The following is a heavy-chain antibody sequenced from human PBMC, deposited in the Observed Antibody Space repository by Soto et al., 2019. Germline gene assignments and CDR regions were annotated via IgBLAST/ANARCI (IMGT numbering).Heavy chain of an antibody. CDR2: TYYTADT. Sequence: SETLSLTCTVSGVSIRSYFWSWIRQPPGKGLEWIGYTYYTADTKYSPSLESRVTISADPSKKQFYLSLSPTSAADTALYFCAGSKNQRESFDYWGQGAMVTVSS. J-gene: IGHJ4*02. D-gene: IGHD6-25*01. CDR3: AGSKNQRESFDY. V-gene: IGHV4-59*01. CDR1: GVSIRSYF.